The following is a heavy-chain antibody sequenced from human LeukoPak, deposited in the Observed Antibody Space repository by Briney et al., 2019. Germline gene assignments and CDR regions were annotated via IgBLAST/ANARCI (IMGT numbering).Heavy chain of an antibody. D-gene: IGHD3/OR15-3a*01. CDR1: GFTFSSYW. J-gene: IGHJ4*02. CDR2: IKQDGSEK. V-gene: IGHV3-7*01. Sequence: GGSLRLPCAASGFTFSSYWMSWVRHAPWKGLEWVANIKQDGSEKYYVDSVKGRFTISRDNAKNSLYLQMNSLRAEDTAVYYCAREGGLENYWGQGTLVTVSS. CDR3: AREGGLENY.